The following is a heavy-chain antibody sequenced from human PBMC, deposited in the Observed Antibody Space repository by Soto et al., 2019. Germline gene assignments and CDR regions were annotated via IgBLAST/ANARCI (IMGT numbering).Heavy chain of an antibody. D-gene: IGHD7-27*01. CDR2: INAGNGNT. CDR3: ARTGVRRGYYYYGMDV. Sequence: ASVKVSCKASGYTFTSYAMHWVRQAPGQRLEWMGWINAGNGNTKYSQKFQGRVTITRDTSASTAYMELSSLRPEDTAVYYCARTGVRRGYYYYGMDVWGQGTTVTVSS. J-gene: IGHJ6*02. V-gene: IGHV1-3*01. CDR1: GYTFTSYA.